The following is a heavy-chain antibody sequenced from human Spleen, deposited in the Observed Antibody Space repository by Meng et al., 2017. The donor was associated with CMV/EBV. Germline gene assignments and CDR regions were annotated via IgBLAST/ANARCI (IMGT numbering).Heavy chain of an antibody. CDR1: SFSGYY. V-gene: IGHV4-34*01. J-gene: IGHJ4*02. Sequence: SFSGYYWSWNRQPPGKGLEWIGEINHSGSTNYNPSLKSRVTISVDTSKNQFSLKLSSVTAADTAVYYCARGKEGAAAGASRSRAAFDYWGQGTLVTVSS. D-gene: IGHD6-13*01. CDR3: ARGKEGAAAGASRSRAAFDY. CDR2: INHSGST.